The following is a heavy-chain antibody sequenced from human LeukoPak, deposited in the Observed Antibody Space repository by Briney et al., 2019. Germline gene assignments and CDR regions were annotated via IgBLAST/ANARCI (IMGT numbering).Heavy chain of an antibody. CDR2: IRYDGSNK. CDR1: GFTFSSYG. J-gene: IGHJ4*02. Sequence: RGRSQRPSCAASGFTFSSYGMHWVRQPPGNGLDWLAFIRYDGSNKYYADSVKRRFTISRDNSKNALYLQMNSLRAEETAVYYCAKPHFDYWGQGTLVTVSS. CDR3: AKPHFDY. V-gene: IGHV3-30*02.